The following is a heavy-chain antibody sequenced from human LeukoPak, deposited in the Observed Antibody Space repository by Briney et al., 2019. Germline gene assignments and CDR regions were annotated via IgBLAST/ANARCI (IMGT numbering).Heavy chain of an antibody. D-gene: IGHD1-26*01. CDR3: VKDLSGTWSFDY. V-gene: IGHV3-30*18. J-gene: IGHJ4*02. Sequence: PGGSLRLSCAASGFTFSSYGMHWVRQAPGKGLEWVVVISYDGSNKYYADSVKGRFTISRDNSKNALYLQLSSLRLEDTALYYCVKDLSGTWSFDYWGQGTLVTVSS. CDR1: GFTFSSYG. CDR2: ISYDGSNK.